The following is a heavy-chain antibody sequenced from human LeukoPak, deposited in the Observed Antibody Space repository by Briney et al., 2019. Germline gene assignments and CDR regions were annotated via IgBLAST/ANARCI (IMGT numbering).Heavy chain of an antibody. J-gene: IGHJ4*02. Sequence: GRSPRLSCAASGFTFSSYAMHWVRQAPGKGLEWVAVISYDGSNKYYADSVKGRFTISRDNSKNTLYLQMNSLRAEDTAVYYCARDLGSDYDSSGYGTFDYWGQGTLVTVSS. CDR2: ISYDGSNK. CDR3: ARDLGSDYDSSGYGTFDY. V-gene: IGHV3-30*01. CDR1: GFTFSSYA. D-gene: IGHD3-22*01.